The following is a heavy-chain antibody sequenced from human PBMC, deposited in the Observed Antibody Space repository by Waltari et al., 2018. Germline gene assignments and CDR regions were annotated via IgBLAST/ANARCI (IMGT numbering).Heavy chain of an antibody. CDR1: GFTFSSYT. D-gene: IGHD2-15*01. J-gene: IGHJ4*02. V-gene: IGHV3-21*01. Sequence: EVQLVGSGGGLVKPGGSLRLSCAASGFTFSSYTMNWVRQAPGDGLEWVSSSRSGSSYIDYADSVNGRFTISRDNAKNSLYLQMNSLRVEDTAVYYCAREWGVMVGTAGFYFDYWGQGALVTVSS. CDR3: AREWGVMVGTAGFYFDY. CDR2: SRSGSSYI.